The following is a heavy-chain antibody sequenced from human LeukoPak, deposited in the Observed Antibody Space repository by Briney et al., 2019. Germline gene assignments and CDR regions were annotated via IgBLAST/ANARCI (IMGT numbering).Heavy chain of an antibody. CDR3: SKESRYGSGSRKYYFDY. V-gene: IGHV3-23*01. CDR2: SSGSADRT. CDR1: GFTFSSYA. Sequence: PGGSLRLSCAASGFTFSSYAMSWVRQARGKGLEWVSASSGSADRTYYADSVKGRFTISRDNSKNTLYLQMNSLRADDTAIYYCSKESRYGSGSRKYYFDYWGQGTLVTVSS. J-gene: IGHJ4*02. D-gene: IGHD3-10*01.